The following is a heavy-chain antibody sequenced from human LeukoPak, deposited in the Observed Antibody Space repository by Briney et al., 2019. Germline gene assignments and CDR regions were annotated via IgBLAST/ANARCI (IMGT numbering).Heavy chain of an antibody. J-gene: IGHJ4*02. V-gene: IGHV4-59*01. CDR1: GGSIRSYY. CDR2: MYYRGNT. D-gene: IGHD6-13*01. CDR3: ATGVHGIAAAGDYYFDY. Sequence: SGTLSLTYTVSGGSIRSYYWSWIRQPPGKGLEWIGYMYYRGNTNYNPSLKSRVTISVDTSKNQFSLKLSSVTAADTAVYYCATGVHGIAAAGDYYFDYWGQGTLVTVSS.